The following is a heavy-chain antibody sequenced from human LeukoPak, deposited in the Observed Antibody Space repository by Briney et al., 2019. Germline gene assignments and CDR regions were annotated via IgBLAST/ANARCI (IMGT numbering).Heavy chain of an antibody. Sequence: ASVKVSCKASGYTFTGYYMHWVRQAPGQGLEWMGWINPNSGGTNYAQKFQGRVTMTSDTSINTAYMELRNLKSDDTAVYYCARESELFYYFDYWGQGTLVTVSS. D-gene: IGHD2/OR15-2a*01. CDR3: ARESELFYYFDY. CDR2: INPNSGGT. V-gene: IGHV1-2*02. CDR1: GYTFTGYY. J-gene: IGHJ4*02.